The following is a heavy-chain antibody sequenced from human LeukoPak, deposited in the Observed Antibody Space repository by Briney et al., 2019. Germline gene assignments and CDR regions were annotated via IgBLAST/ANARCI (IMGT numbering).Heavy chain of an antibody. CDR1: GFTFNNFA. CDR2: ISPGGST. CDR3: TKAQRANSGYYSFDW. J-gene: IGHJ4*02. Sequence: GGSLRLSCAASGFTFNNFAMRWVRQVPGKALEWVSAISPGGSTYYADSVKGRFTISRDNSMDTPYLQMNSLRVEDTAIYYCTKAQRANSGYYSFDWWGQGTLVTVSS. D-gene: IGHD3-3*01. V-gene: IGHV3-23*01.